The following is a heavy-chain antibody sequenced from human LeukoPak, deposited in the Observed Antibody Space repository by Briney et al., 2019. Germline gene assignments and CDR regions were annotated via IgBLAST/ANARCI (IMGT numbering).Heavy chain of an antibody. J-gene: IGHJ4*02. CDR1: GFTFSSYS. Sequence: GGSLRLSCAASGFTFSSYSMNWVRQAPGKGLEWVSYISSSSDTIYYADSVKGRFTISRDNAKNSLYLQLNSLRDEDTAVYYCARATRPYFDYWGQGSLVTVSS. CDR3: ARATRPYFDY. D-gene: IGHD1/OR15-1a*01. CDR2: ISSSSDTI. V-gene: IGHV3-48*02.